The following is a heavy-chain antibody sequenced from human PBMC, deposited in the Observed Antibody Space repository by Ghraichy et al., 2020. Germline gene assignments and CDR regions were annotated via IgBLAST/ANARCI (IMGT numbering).Heavy chain of an antibody. V-gene: IGHV3-53*01. CDR2: IYSGGNT. CDR1: GFAVSSHY. Sequence: GESLNISCAASGFAVSSHYMNWVRQAPGKGLEWVSVIYSGGNTYYADSVRGRFTISRDNSKNTLYLQMNSLRAEDTAVYYCASSPGYSSGSDYWGQGTLVTVSS. D-gene: IGHD6-19*01. J-gene: IGHJ4*02. CDR3: ASSPGYSSGSDY.